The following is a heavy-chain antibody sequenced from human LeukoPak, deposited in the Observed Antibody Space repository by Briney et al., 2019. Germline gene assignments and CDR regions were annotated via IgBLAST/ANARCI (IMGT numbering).Heavy chain of an antibody. CDR2: INSDGSTT. CDR3: VSGYSYFDY. V-gene: IGHV3-74*01. D-gene: IGHD5-18*01. Sequence: RPGGSLRLSCAASGFTFSSYWMHWVRQAPGKGLVWVSRINSDGSTTSYADSVKGRITISRDNAKNTLYLQMNSLRAEDTAVYYCVSGYSYFDYWGQGTLVTVSS. CDR1: GFTFSSYW. J-gene: IGHJ4*02.